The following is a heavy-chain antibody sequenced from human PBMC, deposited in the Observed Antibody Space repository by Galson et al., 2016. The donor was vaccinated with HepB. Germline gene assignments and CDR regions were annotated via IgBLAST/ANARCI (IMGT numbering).Heavy chain of an antibody. CDR3: AKRPYSYGWHYGMDV. V-gene: IGHV3-23*01. Sequence: SLRLSCAASGFSFSSYAMSWVRQAPGKGLEWVSGITSGGTTYYADSGKGRFTISRDNSKNILYLQMKSLRDEDTAVYYCAKRPYSYGWHYGMDVWGQGTTVTVSS. CDR2: ITSGGTT. CDR1: GFSFSSYA. D-gene: IGHD5-18*01. J-gene: IGHJ6*02.